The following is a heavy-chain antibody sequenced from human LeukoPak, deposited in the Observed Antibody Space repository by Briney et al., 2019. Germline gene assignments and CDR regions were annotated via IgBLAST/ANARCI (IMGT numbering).Heavy chain of an antibody. V-gene: IGHV3-30-3*01. D-gene: IGHD5-12*01. CDR1: GFAFSTYA. CDR3: TRRGGGYEFDY. Sequence: GRSLRLSCAASGFAFSTYATHWVRQAPGKGLEWVAVISFDGGTKYYADSVKGRFTISRDNSKNTLYLQMNGLRTEDTAMYYCTRRGGGYEFDYWGQGTLVTVSS. CDR2: ISFDGGTK. J-gene: IGHJ4*02.